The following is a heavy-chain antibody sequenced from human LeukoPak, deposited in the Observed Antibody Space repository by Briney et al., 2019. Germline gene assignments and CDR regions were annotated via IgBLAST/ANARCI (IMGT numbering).Heavy chain of an antibody. CDR1: GYTFTSYG. V-gene: IGHV1-46*01. CDR3: ARVDDYSNPMDY. J-gene: IGHJ4*02. Sequence: ASVKVSCKASGYTFTSYGISWVRQAPGQGLEWMGIINPSGGSTSYAQKFQGRVTMTRDMSTSTVYMELSSLRSEDTAVYYCARVDDYSNPMDYWGQGTLVTVSS. D-gene: IGHD4-11*01. CDR2: INPSGGST.